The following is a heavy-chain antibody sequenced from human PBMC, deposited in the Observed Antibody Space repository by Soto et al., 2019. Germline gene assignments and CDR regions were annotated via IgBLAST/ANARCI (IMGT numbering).Heavy chain of an antibody. CDR1: GFTFNSYS. J-gene: IGHJ4*02. CDR2: IGSSSRTI. CDR3: ARSIASTGLSYYFDY. V-gene: IGHV3-48*01. Sequence: GGSLRLSCAASGFTFNSYSVNWVRQAPGKGLEWISYIGSSSRTIYYADSMKGRFTISRDNAKNSLYLQMNSLRAEDTAVYYCARSIASTGLSYYFDYWGKGNLVTV. D-gene: IGHD6-13*01.